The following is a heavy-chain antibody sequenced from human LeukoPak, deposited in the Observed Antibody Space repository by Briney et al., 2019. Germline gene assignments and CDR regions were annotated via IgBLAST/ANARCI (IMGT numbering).Heavy chain of an antibody. J-gene: IGHJ4*02. D-gene: IGHD6-19*01. CDR2: IYTSGST. Sequence: PSGTLSLTCTVSGGSISSGSYYWSWIRQPAGKGLEWIGRIYTSGSTNYNPSLKSRVTISVDKSKNQFSLKLSSVTAADTAVYYCARGPPYSSGWHWGHPFDYWGQGTLVTVSS. CDR1: GGSISSGSYY. CDR3: ARGPPYSSGWHWGHPFDY. V-gene: IGHV4-61*02.